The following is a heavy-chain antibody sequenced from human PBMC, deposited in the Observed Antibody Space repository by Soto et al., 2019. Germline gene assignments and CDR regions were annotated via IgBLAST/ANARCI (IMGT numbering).Heavy chain of an antibody. CDR1: GVTFNTYN. CDR3: ARDDYPYYDDSSGYHFDY. D-gene: IGHD3-22*01. J-gene: IGHJ4*02. CDR2: ISDSSNTI. Sequence: GGSLRLSCAASGVTFNTYNMNGVRQAPGKGLEWVSYISDSSNTIHYADSVKGRFTISRDNAKNSLYLQMNSLRAEDTAVYYCARDDYPYYDDSSGYHFDYWGQGALVTVS. V-gene: IGHV3-48*01.